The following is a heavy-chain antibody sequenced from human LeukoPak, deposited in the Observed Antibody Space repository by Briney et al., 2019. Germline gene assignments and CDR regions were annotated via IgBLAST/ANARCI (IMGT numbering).Heavy chain of an antibody. CDR3: ARQRITGTTCWFDP. Sequence: PSETLSLTCTVSGGSISSSSYYWGWIRQPPGKGLEWIGSIYYSGSTYYNLSLKSRVTISVDTSKNQFSLKLSSVTAADTTVYYCARQRITGTTCWFDPWGQGTLVTVSS. CDR1: GGSISSSSYY. V-gene: IGHV4-39*01. D-gene: IGHD1-7*01. CDR2: IYYSGST. J-gene: IGHJ5*02.